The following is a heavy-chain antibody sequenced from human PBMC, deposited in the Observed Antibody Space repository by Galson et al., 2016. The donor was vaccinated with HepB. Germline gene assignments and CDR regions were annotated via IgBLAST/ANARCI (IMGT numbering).Heavy chain of an antibody. V-gene: IGHV4-39*01. CDR2: IYYSGST. CDR1: GGSISSGTYY. D-gene: IGHD2-2*01. CDR3: ASTSRDSYCSRTSCYFDY. J-gene: IGHJ4*02. Sequence: SETLSLTCAVSGGSISSGTYYWGWIRQPPGKGLEWIGTIYYSGSTYYNSSLKSRVTISVDTSKNQYSLKLTSVTAADTAVYYCASTSRDSYCSRTSCYFDYWGQGTLVTVSS.